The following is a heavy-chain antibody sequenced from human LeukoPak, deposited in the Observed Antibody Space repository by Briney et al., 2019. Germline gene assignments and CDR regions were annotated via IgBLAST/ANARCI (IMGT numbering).Heavy chain of an antibody. CDR3: ARDGGSGSSNWFDP. D-gene: IGHD1-26*01. Sequence: GASVKVSCKASGYTFTGYYMHWVRQAPGQGLEWMGWINPNSGGTNYAQKFQGRVTMTRDTSISTAYMELSRLRSDDTAEYYCARDGGSGSSNWFDPWGQGTLVTVSS. CDR1: GYTFTGYY. CDR2: INPNSGGT. J-gene: IGHJ5*02. V-gene: IGHV1-2*02.